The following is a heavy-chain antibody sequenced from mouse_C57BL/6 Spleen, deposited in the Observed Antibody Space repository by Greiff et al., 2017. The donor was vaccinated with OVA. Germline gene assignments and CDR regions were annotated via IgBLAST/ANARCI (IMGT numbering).Heavy chain of an antibody. V-gene: IGHV14-2*01. Sequence: EVKVVESGAELVKPGASVKLSCTASGFNIKDYYMHWVKQRTEQGLEWIGRIDPEDGETKYAPKFQGKATITADPSSNTAYLQLSSLTSEDTAVYYCAREKVYYGSSPYAMDYWGQGTSVTVSS. CDR3: AREKVYYGSSPYAMDY. CDR1: GFNIKDYY. J-gene: IGHJ4*01. D-gene: IGHD1-1*01. CDR2: IDPEDGET.